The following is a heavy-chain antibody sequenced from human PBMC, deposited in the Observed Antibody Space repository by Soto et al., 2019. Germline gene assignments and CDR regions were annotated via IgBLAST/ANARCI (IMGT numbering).Heavy chain of an antibody. V-gene: IGHV3-30*04. Sequence: QVQLVESGGGVVQPGRSLRLSCAASGFTFSSYAMHWVRQAPGKGLEWVAVISYDGRNKYYADSVKIRFNITRDNSKNTLYLQMNRLRAEDTAVYYWARDRSPFPRGGMDVWGQGTTVTVSS. CDR3: ARDRSPFPRGGMDV. CDR2: ISYDGRNK. CDR1: GFTFSSYA. D-gene: IGHD3-10*01. J-gene: IGHJ6*02.